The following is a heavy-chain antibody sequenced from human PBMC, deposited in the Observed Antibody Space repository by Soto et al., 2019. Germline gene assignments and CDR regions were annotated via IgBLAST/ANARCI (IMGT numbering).Heavy chain of an antibody. CDR3: ARERGVGANTDY. D-gene: IGHD1-26*01. CDR2: IYHSGTI. V-gene: IGHV4-59*12. Sequence: SETLSRTCTVSRGPISGYCWSWIRPRLGQGLEWLGYIYHSGTIRCNRSGESRVTIAVDMSKNQFSLKLASVTAADTAVYYCARERGVGANTDYWGQGTLVPVSS. J-gene: IGHJ4*02. CDR1: RGPISGYC.